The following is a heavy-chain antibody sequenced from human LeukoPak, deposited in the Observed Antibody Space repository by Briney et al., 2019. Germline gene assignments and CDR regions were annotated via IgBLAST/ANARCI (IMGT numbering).Heavy chain of an antibody. D-gene: IGHD2/OR15-2a*01. J-gene: IGHJ6*02. V-gene: IGHV1-2*02. CDR3: ASPRPIIGPYYYYYGMDV. CDR1: GYTFTYYY. CDR2: INPNSGGT. Sequence: GASVKVSCKASGYTFTYYYMYWVRQAPAQGLEWMGWINPNSGGTNYAQKFQGRVTMTRDTSISTAYMELSRLISDDTAVYYCASPRPIIGPYYYYYGMDVWGQGTPVTVSS.